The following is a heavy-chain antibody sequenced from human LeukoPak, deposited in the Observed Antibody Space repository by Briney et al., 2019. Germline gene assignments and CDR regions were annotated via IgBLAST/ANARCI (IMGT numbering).Heavy chain of an antibody. D-gene: IGHD6-19*01. V-gene: IGHV1-8*01. CDR1: GYTFTSYD. J-gene: IGHJ3*02. Sequence: ASVKVSCKASGYTFTSYDINWVRQATGQGLEWMGWMNPNSGNTGYAQKFQGRVTMTRNTSISTAYMELSSLRSEDTAVYYCARGGYSSGWYSRDAFDIWGQGTMVTVSS. CDR2: MNPNSGNT. CDR3: ARGGYSSGWYSRDAFDI.